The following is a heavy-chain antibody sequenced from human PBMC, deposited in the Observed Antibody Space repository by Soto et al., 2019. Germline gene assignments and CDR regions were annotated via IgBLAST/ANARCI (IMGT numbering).Heavy chain of an antibody. V-gene: IGHV3-30*03. CDR2: ISYDGSNK. D-gene: IGHD3-3*01. CDR3: AAGSGGHY. Sequence: GGSLRLSCAASGFTFSGYGMHWVRQAPGKGLEWVAVISYDGSNKYYADSVKGRFTISRDNSKNTLYLQMNSLRAEDTAVYYCAAGSGGHYWGQGTLVTVSS. J-gene: IGHJ4*02. CDR1: GFTFSGYG.